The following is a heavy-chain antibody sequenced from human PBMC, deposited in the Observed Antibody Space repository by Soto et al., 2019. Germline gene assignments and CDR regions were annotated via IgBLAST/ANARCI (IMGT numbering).Heavy chain of an antibody. CDR2: INPRNGDT. Sequence: QVQLVQSGAEVKKPGASVKVSCKVSGYTFTGNYMHWMRQAPGQGPEWMGCINPRNGDTDYAQKFQGRVTITRDTATRTAYMDVSRLTSDDTGIYFFGRGGGVDVVTPTRIVFDYWGHGTLLTVSS. D-gene: IGHD2-21*02. J-gene: IGHJ4*01. CDR3: GRGGGVDVVTPTRIVFDY. CDR1: GYTFTGNY. V-gene: IGHV1-2*02.